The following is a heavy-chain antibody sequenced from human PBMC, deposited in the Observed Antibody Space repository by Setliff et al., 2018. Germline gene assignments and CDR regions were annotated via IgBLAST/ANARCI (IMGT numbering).Heavy chain of an antibody. CDR2: ISTYNGNT. J-gene: IGHJ6*03. V-gene: IGHV1-18*01. D-gene: IGHD1-26*01. CDR1: GYTFISYS. CDR3: ARGVGATEYYYMDV. Sequence: GASVKVSCKASGYTFISYSINWVRQAPGQGLEWMGWISTYNGNTNYAQKLRGRVTMTTDTSTSTAYMELSRLRSDDTALYYCARGVGATEYYYMDVWGKGTTVTVSS.